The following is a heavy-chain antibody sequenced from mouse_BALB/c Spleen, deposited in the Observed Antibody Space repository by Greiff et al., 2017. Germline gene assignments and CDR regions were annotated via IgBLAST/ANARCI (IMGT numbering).Heavy chain of an antibody. Sequence: VKLQQSGAELVRPGTSVKVSCKASGYAFTNYLIEWVKQRPGQGLEWIGVINPGSGGTNYNEKFKGKATLTADKSSSTAYMQLSSLTSDDSAVYFCATHYYGSRPFAYWGQGTLVTVSA. V-gene: IGHV1-54*01. J-gene: IGHJ3*01. CDR3: ATHYYGSRPFAY. D-gene: IGHD1-1*01. CDR2: INPGSGGT. CDR1: GYAFTNYL.